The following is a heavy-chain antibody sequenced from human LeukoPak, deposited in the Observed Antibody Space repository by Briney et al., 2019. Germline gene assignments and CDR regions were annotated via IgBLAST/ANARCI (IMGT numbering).Heavy chain of an antibody. CDR1: GYTFTNYY. CDR3: AREIQYSSSWYYAFDI. D-gene: IGHD6-13*01. CDR2: INPNSGGT. J-gene: IGHJ3*02. Sequence: GASVKVSCKASGYTFTNYYMHWVRQAPGQGLEWMGWINPNSGGTNYAQKFQGRVTMTRDTSISTAYMELSRLRSDDTAVYYCAREIQYSSSWYYAFDIWGQGTMVTVSS. V-gene: IGHV1-2*02.